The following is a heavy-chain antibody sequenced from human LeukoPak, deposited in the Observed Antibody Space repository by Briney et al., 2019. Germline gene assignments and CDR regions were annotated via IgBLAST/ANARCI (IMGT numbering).Heavy chain of an antibody. J-gene: IGHJ3*02. CDR1: GGTFSSYA. CDR3: ATERHRSLRFLEWAGGNDAFDI. V-gene: IGHV1-69*05. CDR2: IIPIFGTA. Sequence: ASVKVSCKASGGTFSSYAISWVRQAPGQGLEWMGGIIPIFGTANYAQKFQGRVTITTDESTSTAYMELSSLRSEDTAVYYCATERHRSLRFLEWAGGNDAFDIWGQGTMVTVSS. D-gene: IGHD3-3*01.